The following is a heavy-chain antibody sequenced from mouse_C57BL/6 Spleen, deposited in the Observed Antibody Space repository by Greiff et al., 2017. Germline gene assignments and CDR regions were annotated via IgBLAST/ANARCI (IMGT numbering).Heavy chain of an antibody. CDR1: GFTFSSYG. V-gene: IGHV5-6*01. J-gene: IGHJ2*01. CDR3: ARHEAQARNYFDY. D-gene: IGHD3-2*02. Sequence: EVQLQESGGDLVKPGGSLKLSCAASGFTFSSYGMSWVRQTPDKRLEWVATISSGGSYTYYPDSVKGRFTISRDNAKNTLYLQMSSLKSEDTAMYYCARHEAQARNYFDYWGQGTTLTVSS. CDR2: ISSGGSYT.